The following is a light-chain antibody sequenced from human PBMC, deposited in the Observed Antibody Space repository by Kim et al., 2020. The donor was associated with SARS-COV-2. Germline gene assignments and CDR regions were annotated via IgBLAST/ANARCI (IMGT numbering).Light chain of an antibody. Sequence: KVTLPCSGSSTNIGNNYVSWYQQLPGTAPKLLIYDNDRRPSGIPDRFSGSKSGTSATLGITGLQTGDEADYYCGTWDNSLSAGYVFGTGTKVTVL. J-gene: IGLJ1*01. V-gene: IGLV1-51*01. CDR2: DND. CDR1: STNIGNNY. CDR3: GTWDNSLSAGYV.